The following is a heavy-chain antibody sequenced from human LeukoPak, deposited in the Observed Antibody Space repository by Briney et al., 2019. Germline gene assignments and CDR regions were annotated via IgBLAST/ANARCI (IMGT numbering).Heavy chain of an antibody. D-gene: IGHD3-3*01. Sequence: GASVKVSCKASGYTFTSYAMNWVRQAPGQGLEWMGWINPNSGGTNYAQKFRGRVTMTRDTSISTAYMELSRLRSDDTAVYYCARCYYDFWSGYYTGNFDPWGQGTLVTVSS. CDR2: INPNSGGT. CDR1: GYTFTSYA. J-gene: IGHJ5*02. CDR3: ARCYYDFWSGYYTGNFDP. V-gene: IGHV1-2*02.